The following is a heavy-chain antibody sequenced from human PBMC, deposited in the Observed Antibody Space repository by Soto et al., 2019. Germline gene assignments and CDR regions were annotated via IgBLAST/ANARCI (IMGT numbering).Heavy chain of an antibody. V-gene: IGHV1-69*02. CDR2: IIPILGIA. Sequence: QVQLVQSGAEVKKPGSSVKVSCKASGGTFSSYTISWVRQAPGQGLEWMGRIIPILGIANYAQKFQGRVTITADKSTSTAYMELSSLRSEDTAVYYCASEEDYYGSGAFFDYWGQGTLVTVSS. CDR3: ASEEDYYGSGAFFDY. D-gene: IGHD3-10*01. J-gene: IGHJ4*02. CDR1: GGTFSSYT.